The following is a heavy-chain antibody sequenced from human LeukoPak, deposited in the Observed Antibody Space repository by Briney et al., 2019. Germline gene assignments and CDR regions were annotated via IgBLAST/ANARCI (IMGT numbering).Heavy chain of an antibody. CDR1: GFTLEDYA. D-gene: IGHD3-22*01. J-gene: IGHJ4*02. V-gene: IGHV3-9*01. CDR2: VSWIRGSL. Sequence: GGSLRHSCAVSGFTLEDYAILWVRQAPARELAGVAGVSWIRGSLGYQDSVQDRFHLSRDNAKHSLYLQMNSLRAEDTALYYGAKDMRSITMIVVAGGLDYWGQGTLATVSS. CDR3: AKDMRSITMIVVAGGLDY.